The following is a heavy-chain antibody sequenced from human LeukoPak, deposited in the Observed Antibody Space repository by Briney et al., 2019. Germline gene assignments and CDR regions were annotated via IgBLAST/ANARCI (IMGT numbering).Heavy chain of an antibody. Sequence: PGGSLRLSCAASGFTFSSYGMHWVRQAPGKGLEWVAVIWYDGSNKYYADSVKGRFTISRDNSKNTLYLQMNSLRAADTAVYYCARGLRGRIAAAGRAVARPREDYWGQGTLVTVSS. CDR2: IWYDGSNK. CDR1: GFTFSSYG. D-gene: IGHD6-13*01. J-gene: IGHJ4*02. V-gene: IGHV3-33*01. CDR3: ARGLRGRIAAAGRAVARPREDY.